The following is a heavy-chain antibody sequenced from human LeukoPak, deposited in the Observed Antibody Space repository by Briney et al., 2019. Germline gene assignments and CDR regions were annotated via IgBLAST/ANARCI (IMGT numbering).Heavy chain of an antibody. Sequence: PGGSLRLSCAASGFTFSSYAMSWVRQAPGKGLEWVSGSGSGGSTYYADSVKGRFTISRDNPKNTLYLQMNSLRAEDTAVYYCAKDFWSGYYPNCWGQGTLVTVSS. CDR2: SGSGGST. CDR1: GFTFSSYA. CDR3: AKDFWSGYYPNC. D-gene: IGHD3-3*01. V-gene: IGHV3-23*01. J-gene: IGHJ4*02.